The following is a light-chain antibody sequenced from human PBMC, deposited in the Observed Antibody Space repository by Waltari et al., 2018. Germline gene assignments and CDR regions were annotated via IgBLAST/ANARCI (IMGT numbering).Light chain of an antibody. Sequence: EIVMTQSPATLSVSPGARANLPCRASQSVRSHLAWYQQKPGQAPRLLIYGVSTGATGVAARFSGSGSGTEFTVTIRSLQCEDFAVYYCQQHNNWALTFGQGTKVEIK. V-gene: IGKV3-15*01. CDR2: GVS. CDR3: QQHNNWALT. J-gene: IGKJ1*01. CDR1: QSVRSH.